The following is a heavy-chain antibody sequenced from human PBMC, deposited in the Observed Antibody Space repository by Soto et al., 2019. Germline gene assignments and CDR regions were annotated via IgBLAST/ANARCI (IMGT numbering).Heavy chain of an antibody. CDR2: ISTDKGKT. CDR3: ARVEPDYDFWSGYQAHGYNWFDP. J-gene: IGHJ5*02. CDR1: GLTFSRFC. Sequence: ASVEGSLKTSGLTFSRFCISWVRQGPGKGVEGVGWISTDKGKTNYAQKFQGRVTMTTDTSTSTAYMELRSLRSDDTAVYYCARVEPDYDFWSGYQAHGYNWFDPWGQGTLVTVSS. D-gene: IGHD3-3*01. V-gene: IGHV1-18*01.